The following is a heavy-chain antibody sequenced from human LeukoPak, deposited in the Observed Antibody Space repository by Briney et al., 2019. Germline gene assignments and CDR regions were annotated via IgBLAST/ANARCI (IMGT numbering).Heavy chain of an antibody. J-gene: IGHJ4*02. CDR2: IYYSGST. CDR3: AREGNYDILTGYAFDY. Sequence: SETLSLTCIVSGDSISSGSFYWGWIRQPPGKGLEWIGSIYYSGSTYYNPSLKSRVTISVDASKNQFSLKLSSVTAADTAVYYCAREGNYDILTGYAFDYWGQGTLVTVSS. V-gene: IGHV4-39*07. CDR1: GDSISSGSFY. D-gene: IGHD3-9*01.